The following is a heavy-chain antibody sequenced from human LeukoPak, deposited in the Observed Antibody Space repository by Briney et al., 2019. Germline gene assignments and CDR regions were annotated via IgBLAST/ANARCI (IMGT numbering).Heavy chain of an antibody. D-gene: IGHD3-10*01. CDR3: AAGITLVRGGTFDI. CDR2: VTSKTNSYAT. V-gene: IGHV3-73*01. CDR1: GFTFSGFI. J-gene: IGHJ3*02. Sequence: GGPLRLSCAASGFTFSGFIIHWVRQAPGRGLEWIGRVTSKTNSYATAYAASVKGRFTVSRDDSKKTAYLQMNSLKTEDTAVYYCAAGITLVRGGTFDIWGQGTMVIVSS.